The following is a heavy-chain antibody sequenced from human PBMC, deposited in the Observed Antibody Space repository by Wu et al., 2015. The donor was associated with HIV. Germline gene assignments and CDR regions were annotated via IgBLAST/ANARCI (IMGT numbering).Heavy chain of an antibody. CDR1: GYTFTGYY. CDR3: ARDQGGVGAPLLHAFDI. V-gene: IGHV1-2*02. Sequence: QVQLVQSGAEVKKPGASVKVSCKASGYTFTGYYMHWVRQAPGQGLEWMGWINPNSGGTNYAQKFQGRVTMTRDTSISTAYMELSRLRSDDTAVYYCARDQGGVGAPLLHAFDIWGQGTMVTVSS. CDR2: INPNSGGT. D-gene: IGHD2-15*01. J-gene: IGHJ3*02.